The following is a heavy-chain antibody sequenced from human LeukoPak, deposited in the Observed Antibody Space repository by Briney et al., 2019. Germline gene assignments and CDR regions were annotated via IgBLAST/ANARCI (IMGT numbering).Heavy chain of an antibody. J-gene: IGHJ5*02. CDR3: ARVHGDYTGNWFDP. CDR1: GFTFSDYY. CDR2: ISSSSSYT. Sequence: NPGGSLRLSCAASGFTFSDYYMSWIRQAPGKGLEWVSYISSSSSYTNYADSVKGRSTISRDNAKNSLYLQMNSLRAEDTAVYYCARVHGDYTGNWFDPWGQGTLVTVSS. V-gene: IGHV3-11*06. D-gene: IGHD4-17*01.